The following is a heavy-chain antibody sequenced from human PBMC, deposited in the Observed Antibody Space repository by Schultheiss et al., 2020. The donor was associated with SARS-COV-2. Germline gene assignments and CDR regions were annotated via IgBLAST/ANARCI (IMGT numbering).Heavy chain of an antibody. V-gene: IGHV4-59*01. CDR3: ARGRGDYHYYGMDV. CDR1: GDSISSYY. CDR2: INHTGST. D-gene: IGHD2-15*01. Sequence: SETLSLTCTVSGDSISSYYWSWIRQPPGKGLEWIGEINHTGSTNYNPSLKSRVTISVDTSKNQFSLKLSSVTAADTAVYYCARGRGDYHYYGMDVWGQGTTVTVSS. J-gene: IGHJ6*02.